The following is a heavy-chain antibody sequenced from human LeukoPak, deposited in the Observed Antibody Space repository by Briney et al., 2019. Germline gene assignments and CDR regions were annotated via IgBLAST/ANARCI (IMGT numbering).Heavy chain of an antibody. J-gene: IGHJ4*02. V-gene: IGHV3-23*01. CDR2: ISGSGGST. D-gene: IGHD2-2*01. Sequence: GGSLRLSCAASGFTFSSYAMSWVRQAPGKGLEWVSAISGSGGSTYYADSVKGRFTISRDNSKNTLYLQMNSLRAEDTAVYYCAKEGPKPRAHCSSTSCCVGYWGQGTLVTVSS. CDR3: AKEGPKPRAHCSSTSCCVGY. CDR1: GFTFSSYA.